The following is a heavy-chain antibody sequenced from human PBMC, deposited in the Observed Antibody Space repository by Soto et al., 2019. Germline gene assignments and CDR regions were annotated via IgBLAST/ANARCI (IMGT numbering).Heavy chain of an antibody. Sequence: SVKVSCKASGGTFSNYTISWVRQAPGQGLEWIGWIIPVFGTTDYEQKFQGRVTITADGSTSTAYMKLSSLRSADTAVYYCARSSPYIVVRKPTGNQDYYGMDVWGQGTTVTVSS. D-gene: IGHD2-2*01. V-gene: IGHV1-69*13. CDR3: ARSSPYIVVRKPTGNQDYYGMDV. CDR1: GGTFSNYT. CDR2: IIPVFGTT. J-gene: IGHJ6*02.